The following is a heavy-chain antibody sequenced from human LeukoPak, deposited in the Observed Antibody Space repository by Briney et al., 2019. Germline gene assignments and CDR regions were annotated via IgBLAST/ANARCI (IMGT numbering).Heavy chain of an antibody. D-gene: IGHD3-10*01. Sequence: PSQTLSLTCAVSGGSISSGGYSWSWIRQPPGKGLEWIGYIYHSGSTYYNPSLKSRVTISVDRSKNQFSLKLSSVTAADTAVYYCARGSGDYFDYWGQGTLVTVSS. CDR3: ARGSGDYFDY. J-gene: IGHJ4*02. CDR2: IYHSGST. V-gene: IGHV4-30-2*01. CDR1: GGSISSGGYS.